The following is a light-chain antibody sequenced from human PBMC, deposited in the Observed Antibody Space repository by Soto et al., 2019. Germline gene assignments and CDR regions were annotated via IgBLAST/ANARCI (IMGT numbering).Light chain of an antibody. V-gene: IGKV3-20*01. CDR3: QQYGSSPRT. CDR1: QSVSSSY. CDR2: GAS. Sequence: EIVLTQSPGTLSLSPGERATLSCRASQSVSSSYLAWYQQKPGQAPRLLIYGASSRATGIPDRFRGSGSGTDFTLTITRLEPEDLAVYYCQQYGSSPRTFGQGTKVEI. J-gene: IGKJ1*01.